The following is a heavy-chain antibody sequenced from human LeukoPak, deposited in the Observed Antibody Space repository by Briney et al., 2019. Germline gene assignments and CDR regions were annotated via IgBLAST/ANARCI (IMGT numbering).Heavy chain of an antibody. J-gene: IGHJ6*03. Sequence: GGSLRLSRASSVFTLDDYGMSWVRPPPGKGLEWVSVINWKGGSTGYADTLRGRFTISRDNAKNSLYLQMNSLRAENTALYSCARGCSGGRCYLSRLYYYYYMDVWGKGTTVTVSS. CDR2: INWKGGST. CDR3: ARGCSGGRCYLSRLYYYYYMDV. V-gene: IGHV3-20*04. CDR1: VFTLDDYG. D-gene: IGHD2-15*01.